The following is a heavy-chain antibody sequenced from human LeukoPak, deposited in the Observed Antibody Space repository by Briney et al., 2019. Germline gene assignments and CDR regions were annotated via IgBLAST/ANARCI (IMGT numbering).Heavy chain of an antibody. CDR3: ARVDSSGYYSNRYWYFDL. CDR1: GGSISSYY. V-gene: IGHV4-59*01. D-gene: IGHD3-22*01. Sequence: SETLSLTCTVSGGSISSYYWSWIRQPPGKGLEWIGYIYYSGSTNYNPSLKSRVTISVDTSKNQFSLKLSSVTAADTAVYYCARVDSSGYYSNRYWYFDLWGRGTLVTVSS. J-gene: IGHJ2*01. CDR2: IYYSGST.